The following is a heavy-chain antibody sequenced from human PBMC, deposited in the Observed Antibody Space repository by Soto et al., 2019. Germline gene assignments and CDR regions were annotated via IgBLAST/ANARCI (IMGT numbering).Heavy chain of an antibody. V-gene: IGHV1-18*01. CDR3: ARDYYDSSGYYYYYYGMDV. Sequence: ASVKVSCKASGYTFTSYGISWVRQAPGQGLEWMGWISAYNGNTNYAQKLQGRVAMTTDTSTSTAYMELRSLRSDDTAVYYCARDYYDSSGYYYYYYGMDVWGQGTTVTVSS. D-gene: IGHD3-22*01. CDR1: GYTFTSYG. J-gene: IGHJ6*02. CDR2: ISAYNGNT.